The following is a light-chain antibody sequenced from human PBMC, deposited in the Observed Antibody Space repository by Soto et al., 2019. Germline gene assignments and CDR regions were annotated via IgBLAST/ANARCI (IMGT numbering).Light chain of an antibody. CDR2: DAP. V-gene: IGKV1-5*01. CDR1: QSVTNW. CDR3: QQYTTYPYT. J-gene: IGKJ2*01. Sequence: DLQMTQSPSTLSASVGDRVTITCRASQSVTNWLAWYQQKPGKAPNLLIYDAPRLQSGIPSRFSGSGSGTEFTLTISSLQPDDFATYYCQQYTTYPYTFGQGTKLEIK.